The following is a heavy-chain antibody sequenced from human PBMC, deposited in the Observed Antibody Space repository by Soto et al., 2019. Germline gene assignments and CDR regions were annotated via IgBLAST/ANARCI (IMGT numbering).Heavy chain of an antibody. D-gene: IGHD2-8*01. CDR1: GYTFTSYG. J-gene: IGHJ6*02. CDR2: ISVYTGNT. Sequence: QVQLVQSGGEVTKPGASVKVSCTSSGYTFTSYGVSWVRRAPGQGLEWLGWISVYTGNTKQAQKFQDRVTLTTEASTGTASLELRSLRSDDTAVYYCARDRCTTDKCYTHHFDVWGQGTTVTVSS. CDR3: ARDRCTTDKCYTHHFDV. V-gene: IGHV1-18*04.